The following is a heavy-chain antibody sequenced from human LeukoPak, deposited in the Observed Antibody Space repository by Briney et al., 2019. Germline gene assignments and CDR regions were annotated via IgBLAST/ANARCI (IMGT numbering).Heavy chain of an antibody. J-gene: IGHJ5*02. CDR1: GFSVTTND. D-gene: IGHD2-21*01. CDR3: AKDPASGDS. CDR2: ISGSGGST. V-gene: IGHV3-23*01. Sequence: GGSLRLSCAVSGFSVTTNDMSWVRQAPGKGLEWVSAISGSGGSTYYADSVKGRFTISRDNSKNALYLQMNSLRTEDTALYYCAKDPASGDSWGQGTLVTVSS.